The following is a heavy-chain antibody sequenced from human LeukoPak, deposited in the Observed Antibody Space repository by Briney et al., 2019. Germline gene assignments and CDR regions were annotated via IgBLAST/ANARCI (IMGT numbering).Heavy chain of an antibody. CDR2: ISTYNGNT. J-gene: IGHJ4*02. CDR3: ARRHYDSGSYDH. V-gene: IGHV1-18*01. D-gene: IGHD3-10*01. CDR1: GYTFATYG. Sequence: ASVKVSCKASGYTFATYGFSWVRQAPGQGLEWMAWISTYNGNTNYAQKFQGRVTMTTDTSTSTAYMELRSLRSDDTAVHYCARRHYDSGSYDHWGQGTLVTVSS.